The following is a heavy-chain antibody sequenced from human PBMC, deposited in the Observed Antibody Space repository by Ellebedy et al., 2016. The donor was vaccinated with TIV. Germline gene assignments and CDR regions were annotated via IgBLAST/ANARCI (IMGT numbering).Heavy chain of an antibody. Sequence: GESLKISCKGSGYTFNSYWIAWVRQKPGKGLEWMGIIYPGDSEIRYSPSFQGQVTMSVDKSITTAHMQWRSLKASDSAMYFCATYRLRATAADPPFDYWGQGTLVTVSS. V-gene: IGHV5-51*01. J-gene: IGHJ4*02. D-gene: IGHD6-13*01. CDR3: ATYRLRATAADPPFDY. CDR1: GYTFNSYW. CDR2: IYPGDSEI.